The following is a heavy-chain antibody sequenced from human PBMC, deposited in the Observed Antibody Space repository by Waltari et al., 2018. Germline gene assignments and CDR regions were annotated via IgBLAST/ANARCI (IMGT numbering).Heavy chain of an antibody. CDR1: GFTFSSYW. CDR3: ARDIKNNWNYGETDY. J-gene: IGHJ4*02. CDR2: IKQDGSEK. Sequence: EVQLVESGGGLVQPGGSLRLSCAASGFTFSSYWMSWVRQAPGKGLEWVANIKQDGSEKYYVDSVKGRFTISRDNAKNSLYLQMNSLRAEDTAVYYCARDIKNNWNYGETDYWGQGTLVTVSS. D-gene: IGHD1-7*01. V-gene: IGHV3-7*01.